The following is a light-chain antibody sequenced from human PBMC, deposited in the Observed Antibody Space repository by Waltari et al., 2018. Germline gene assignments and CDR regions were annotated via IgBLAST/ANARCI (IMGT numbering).Light chain of an antibody. Sequence: EIVLTQPAGPLSLSSGERATLSCRASQSVTSIPVTWYQQKLGQAHRLLTYGTSSRATGIPDRFSGSGCGTDFTLTISRLAAEDFAVYYCQQNDSDVVTFGGGTKVEI. CDR1: QSVTSIP. CDR2: GTS. CDR3: QQNDSDVVT. V-gene: IGKV3-20*01. J-gene: IGKJ4*01.